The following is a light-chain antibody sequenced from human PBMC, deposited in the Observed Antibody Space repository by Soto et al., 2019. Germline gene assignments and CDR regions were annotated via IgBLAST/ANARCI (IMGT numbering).Light chain of an antibody. CDR1: QTISSW. J-gene: IGKJ1*01. CDR3: QQYNSYPWT. CDR2: RAS. V-gene: IGKV1-5*03. Sequence: DIQMTQSPSTLSASVGDRVTITCRASQTISSWLAWYQQKPGKAPYLLIYRASTLESGVPSRFSSSASRTEFTLTINSLQPDDFATYYCQQYNSYPWTFGQGTKVEIK.